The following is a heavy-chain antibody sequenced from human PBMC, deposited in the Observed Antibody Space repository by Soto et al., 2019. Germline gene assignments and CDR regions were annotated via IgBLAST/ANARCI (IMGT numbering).Heavy chain of an antibody. V-gene: IGHV3-30*03. CDR1: GFTFNYYG. J-gene: IGHJ6*02. D-gene: IGHD5-18*01. Sequence: PGGSLRLSCAASGFTFNYYGMHWVRQAPGKGLEWMAVISYDGTKKHYADSIKGRFAISRDNSRNTVYLQLNSLRPEDTAVYYCATMGPWLFLEYSFHHYLLAVWGQ. CDR2: ISYDGTKK. CDR3: ATMGPWLFLEYSFHHYLLAV.